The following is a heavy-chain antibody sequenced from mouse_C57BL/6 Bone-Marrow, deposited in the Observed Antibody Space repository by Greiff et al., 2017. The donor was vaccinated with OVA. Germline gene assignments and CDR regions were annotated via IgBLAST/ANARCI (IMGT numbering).Heavy chain of an antibody. CDR2: INPYNGGT. V-gene: IGHV1-19*01. J-gene: IGHJ4*01. CDR1: GYTFTSYW. Sequence: EVQLQQPGAELVKPGASVKLSCKASGYTFTSYWMHWVKQSHGKSLEWIGVINPYNGGTSYNQKFKGKATLTVDKSSSTAYMELNSLTSEDSAVYYCARRGFMDYWGQGTSVTVSS. CDR3: ARRGFMDY.